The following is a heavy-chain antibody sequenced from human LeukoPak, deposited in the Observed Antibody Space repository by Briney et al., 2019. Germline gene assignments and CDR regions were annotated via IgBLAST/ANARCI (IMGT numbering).Heavy chain of an antibody. D-gene: IGHD4-17*01. J-gene: IGHJ4*02. CDR3: TSPGEVVDY. CDR2: IKNKIDGGTI. CDR1: GFTFSNFW. Sequence: GGSLRLSCVGSGFTFSNFWMSWVRQAPGKGLEWLGRIKNKIDGGTIDYAAPVNGRFTISRDDSKDTLYLQMNSLKTEDTAVYYCTSPGEVVDYWGQGDLVSVSS. V-gene: IGHV3-15*01.